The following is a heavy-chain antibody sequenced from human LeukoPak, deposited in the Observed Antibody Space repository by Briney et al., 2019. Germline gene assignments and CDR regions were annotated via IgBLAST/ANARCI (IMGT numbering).Heavy chain of an antibody. CDR1: GYTFTGYY. J-gene: IGHJ4*02. CDR2: INPNSGGT. D-gene: IGHD3-10*01. V-gene: IGHV1-2*02. CDR3: ARDTTMVRGGFDY. Sequence: ASVKVSCKASGYTFTGYYMHWVRQAPGQGLEWMGWINPNSGGTNYAQKFQGRVTMTRDTSISTAYMELSRPRSDDTAVYYCARDTTMVRGGFDYWGQGTLVTVSS.